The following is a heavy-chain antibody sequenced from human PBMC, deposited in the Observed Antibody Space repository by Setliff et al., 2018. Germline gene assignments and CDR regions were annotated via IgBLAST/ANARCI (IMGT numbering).Heavy chain of an antibody. D-gene: IGHD3-10*01. V-gene: IGHV3-48*03. Sequence: GGSLRLSCAVSGFTFSNHGMNWVRQAPGKGLEWVSYINSWGTTKYYADSVKGRFTISRDNAKNSLYLDLNSLRGEDMAVYYCARDGVFYAMDGWGQGTTVTVSS. CDR1: GFTFSNHG. CDR3: ARDGVFYAMDG. J-gene: IGHJ6*02. CDR2: INSWGTTK.